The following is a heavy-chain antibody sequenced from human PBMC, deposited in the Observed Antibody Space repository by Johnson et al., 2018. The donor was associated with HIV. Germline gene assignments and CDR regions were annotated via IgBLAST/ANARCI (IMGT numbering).Heavy chain of an antibody. V-gene: IGHV3-20*04. D-gene: IGHD7-27*01. CDR3: ASGDELGDDAFDI. Sequence: VQLVESGGGVVRPGRSLRLSCAASGFTFDDYGMTWVRQPPGKGLDSVSGINWNGGSTGYAESVKGRFTISRDNAKNSLYLQMSSLRAEDTALYYCASGDELGDDAFDIWGQGTMVTVSS. CDR2: INWNGGST. J-gene: IGHJ3*02. CDR1: GFTFDDYG.